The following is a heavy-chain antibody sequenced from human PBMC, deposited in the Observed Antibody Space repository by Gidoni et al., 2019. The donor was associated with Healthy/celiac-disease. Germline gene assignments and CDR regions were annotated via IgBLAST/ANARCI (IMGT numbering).Heavy chain of an antibody. V-gene: IGHV3-21*01. J-gene: IGHJ3*02. Sequence: EVQLVESGGGLVKPGGSLRLSCAASGFTFSSYSMNWVRQAPGKGLEWVSSISSSSSYIYDEDSVKGRFTISRDNAKNSLYLQMNSLRAEDTAVYYCARTLPRRFLEWLSDAFDIWGQGTMVTVSS. CDR1: GFTFSSYS. CDR2: ISSSSSYI. D-gene: IGHD3-3*01. CDR3: ARTLPRRFLEWLSDAFDI.